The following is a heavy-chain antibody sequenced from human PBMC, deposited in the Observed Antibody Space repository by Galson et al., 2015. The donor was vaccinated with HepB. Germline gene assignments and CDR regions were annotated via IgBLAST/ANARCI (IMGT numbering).Heavy chain of an antibody. Sequence: SVKVSCKASGYIFTNYYIHWVRQAHGQGLEWMGWISGYNGNTNYARKFQGRVTMTTDTSTTTVYMEMRSLRSDDTAIYYCVRDSNYYGSGSYSWFDPWGQGTLVTVSS. CDR2: ISGYNGNT. D-gene: IGHD3-10*01. CDR3: VRDSNYYGSGSYSWFDP. CDR1: GYIFTNYY. J-gene: IGHJ5*02. V-gene: IGHV1-18*04.